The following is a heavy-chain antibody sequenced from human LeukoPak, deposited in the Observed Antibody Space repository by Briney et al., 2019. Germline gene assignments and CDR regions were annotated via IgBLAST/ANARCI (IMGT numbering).Heavy chain of an antibody. CDR2: INPNSGGT. D-gene: IGHD3-22*01. Sequence: ASVKVSCKASGYTFTGYYMHWVRQAPGQGLEWMGWINPNSGGTNYAQKFQGRVTMTRDTSISTAYMELSRLRSDDTAVYYCARVGLVMAESGFDYWGQGTLVTVSS. CDR1: GYTFTGYY. CDR3: ARVGLVMAESGFDY. V-gene: IGHV1-2*02. J-gene: IGHJ4*02.